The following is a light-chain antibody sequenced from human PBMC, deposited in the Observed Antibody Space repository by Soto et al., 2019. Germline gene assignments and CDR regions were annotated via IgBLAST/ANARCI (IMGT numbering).Light chain of an antibody. CDR3: CSFAGSSTFYV. V-gene: IGLV2-23*02. J-gene: IGLJ1*01. CDR2: EVS. Sequence: QSVLTQPASVSGSPGQSITISCTGTSSDVGSSNLVSWYQQHPGKAPKLIIYEVSRRPSGVSGRFSGSKSGNTASLTISGLQAEDEADYYCCSFAGSSTFYVFGTGTKLTVL. CDR1: SSDVGSSNL.